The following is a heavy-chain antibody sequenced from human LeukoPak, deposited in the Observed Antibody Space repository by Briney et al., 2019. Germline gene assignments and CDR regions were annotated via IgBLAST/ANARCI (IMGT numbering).Heavy chain of an antibody. CDR2: IYTSGST. J-gene: IGHJ4*02. CDR3: AAVPTYSGSFDY. V-gene: IGHV4-4*07. D-gene: IGHD1-26*01. Sequence: SETLSLTCTVSGGSISSYYWSWIRQPAGKGLEWIGRIYTSGSTNYNPSLKSRVTISVDTSKNQFSLKLSSVTAADTAVYYCAAVPTYSGSFDYWGQGTLVTVSS. CDR1: GGSISSYY.